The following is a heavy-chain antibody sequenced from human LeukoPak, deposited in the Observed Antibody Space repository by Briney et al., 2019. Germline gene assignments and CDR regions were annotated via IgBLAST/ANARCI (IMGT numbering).Heavy chain of an antibody. CDR3: AKGDDFGDYHDAFDV. V-gene: IGHV3-23*01. CDR1: GFTYTNHA. J-gene: IGHJ3*01. D-gene: IGHD4-17*01. Sequence: GGSLRLSCAASGFTYTNHALSWVRRAQGTGLEWVAGIGRSGITTYYAESVRGRFTISRDNSKSTMFLQMDRVRGDDSGVYYCAKGDDFGDYHDAFDVWGQGTMVTVSS. CDR2: IGRSGITT.